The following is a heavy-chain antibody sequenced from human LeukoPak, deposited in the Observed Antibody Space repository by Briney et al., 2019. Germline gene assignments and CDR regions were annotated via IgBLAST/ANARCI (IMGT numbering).Heavy chain of an antibody. Sequence: GGSLRLSCAASGFSFSAAWMTWVRQAPGKGLEWVATIKNDGSDKYYVDSVKGRFTLSRDNAKNSVYLQMNSLRVEDTAVYYCVNLGYSDGGQGTLVTVSS. CDR3: VNLGYSD. V-gene: IGHV3-7*01. CDR1: GFSFSAAW. D-gene: IGHD5-12*01. J-gene: IGHJ4*02. CDR2: IKNDGSDK.